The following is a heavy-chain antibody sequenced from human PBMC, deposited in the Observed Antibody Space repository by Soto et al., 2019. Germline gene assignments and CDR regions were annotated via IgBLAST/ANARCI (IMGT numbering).Heavy chain of an antibody. CDR3: SRRTDFWGLMSY. Sequence: EVQLVESGGGLVQPGGSLKLSCAASGFTFGGSAMHWVRQASGKGLEWVGHIRSRTNNYATEYDASVKGRFTTSSDDSKTTVYLQMNSPNPEDTAVYYCSRRTDFWGLMSYWGQGTLVTVSS. V-gene: IGHV3-73*02. J-gene: IGHJ4*02. CDR2: IRSRTNNYAT. CDR1: GFTFGGSA. D-gene: IGHD3-3*01.